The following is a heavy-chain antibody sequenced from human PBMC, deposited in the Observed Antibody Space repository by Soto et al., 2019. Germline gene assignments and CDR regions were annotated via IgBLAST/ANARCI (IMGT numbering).Heavy chain of an antibody. D-gene: IGHD3-10*01. J-gene: IGHJ6*02. CDR1: GDMFRNSA. V-gene: IGHV1-69*01. CDR3: ARARLSNGDPNIYFFYGLDV. CDR2: IIPLFRKI. Sequence: QVQLVQSGAEVKRPGSSVKVSCKASGDMFRNSAFTWVRQAPGQGLAWMGVIIPLFRKIDVAQKFQGRVNLTADESTSSLYMEVSSLTSEDTAVYFCARARLSNGDPNIYFFYGLDVWGQGTTITVSS.